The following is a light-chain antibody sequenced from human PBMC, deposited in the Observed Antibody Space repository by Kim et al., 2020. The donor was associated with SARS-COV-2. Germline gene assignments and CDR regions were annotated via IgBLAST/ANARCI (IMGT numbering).Light chain of an antibody. J-gene: IGLJ3*02. CDR3: AAWDGSLNAWV. V-gene: IGLV1-44*01. CDR2: SNT. Sequence: QSVLTQPPSVSGTPGQRVTISCSGGSSNIGSSTVSWYQQYTDTAPKLLMFSNTERPSGVPDRFSGSKSGTSASLAISGLQSEDEADYYCAAWDGSLNAWVFGGGTKVTVL. CDR1: SSNIGSST.